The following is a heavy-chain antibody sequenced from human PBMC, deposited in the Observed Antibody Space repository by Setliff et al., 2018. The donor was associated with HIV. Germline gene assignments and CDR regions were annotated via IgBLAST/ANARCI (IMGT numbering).Heavy chain of an antibody. CDR1: GGSISSSTYY. CDR3: ARGTGSYGSDY. J-gene: IGHJ4*02. D-gene: IGHD5-18*01. V-gene: IGHV4-39*07. Sequence: SETLSLTCSVSGGSISSSTYYWGWIRQPPGQGLEWIGSIWTSGSTNYNPSLKSRVTISVDTSKNQFSLKLSSVTAADTAVYYCARGTGSYGSDYWGQGTLVTVSS. CDR2: IWTSGST.